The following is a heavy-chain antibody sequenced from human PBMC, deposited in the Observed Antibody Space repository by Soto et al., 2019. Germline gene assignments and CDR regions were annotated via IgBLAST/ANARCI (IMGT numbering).Heavy chain of an antibody. CDR1: GYTFTNYD. CDR2: MNPNSGNT. Sequence: QVKLVQSGAEVKKPGASVKVSCKASGYTFTNYDINWVRQATGQGLEWMGWMNPNSGNTGHAQQFQGRVTMTRDTYTSTAYMELSNLRSEDTAGYYCARVYGDADYWGQGTLVTVSS. D-gene: IGHD4-17*01. J-gene: IGHJ4*02. CDR3: ARVYGDADY. V-gene: IGHV1-8*01.